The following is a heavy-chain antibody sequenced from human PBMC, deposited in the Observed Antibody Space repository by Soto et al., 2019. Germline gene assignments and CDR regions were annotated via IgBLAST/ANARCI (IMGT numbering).Heavy chain of an antibody. D-gene: IGHD3-22*01. Sequence: QVQLVESGGGVVQPGRSLRLSCAASGFTFSSYAMHWVRKAPGKGLEWVAVISYDGSNKYYADSVKGRFTISRGNSKNTLYLHMNSLRAEDTDVYYCASLVPYYDSSGYYPDAFDIWGQGTMVTVSS. J-gene: IGHJ3*02. V-gene: IGHV3-30-3*01. CDR3: ASLVPYYDSSGYYPDAFDI. CDR2: ISYDGSNK. CDR1: GFTFSSYA.